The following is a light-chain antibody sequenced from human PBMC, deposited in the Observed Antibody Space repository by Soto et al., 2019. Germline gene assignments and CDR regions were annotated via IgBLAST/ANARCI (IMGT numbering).Light chain of an antibody. V-gene: IGKV3-20*01. CDR2: GVS. Sequence: EIVLTQSPATLSVSPGERATLSCRASQSVGSLLAWYQQKPGQAPRLLIYGVSTGATGIPDRFSGSGSGTDFTLTISRLEPEDFAVYYCQQYGSSGTFGQGTKVDI. J-gene: IGKJ1*01. CDR3: QQYGSSGT. CDR1: QSVGSL.